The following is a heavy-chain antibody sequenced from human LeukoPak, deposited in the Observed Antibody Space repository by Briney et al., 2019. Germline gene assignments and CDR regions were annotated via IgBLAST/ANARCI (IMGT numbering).Heavy chain of an antibody. CDR1: GLTSGIYA. CDR3: GKEVERHFDLRY. D-gene: IGHD2-15*01. CDR2: FSGGGDS. V-gene: IGHV3-23*01. J-gene: IGHJ4*02. Sequence: GGSLRLSCAASGLTSGIYAMSLFRHAPGRVLEWVSAFSGGGDSFYADSVRGRFSISADKSKNILYLQMNSLRVEDTAVYYCGKEVERHFDLRYWGQGTPVTVSS.